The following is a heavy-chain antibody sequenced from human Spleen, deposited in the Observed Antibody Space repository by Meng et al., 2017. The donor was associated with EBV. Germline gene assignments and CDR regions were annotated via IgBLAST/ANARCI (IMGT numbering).Heavy chain of an antibody. D-gene: IGHD3-10*01. V-gene: IGHV1-69*01. CDR3: ASESGRGFTPDY. CDR2: LIPDFGTP. CDR1: GGAFRYSA. Sequence: QWQGVQSGAEVKKPGSSVKVSCKASGGAFRYSAISWVRQAPGQGLEWMGGLIPDFGTPDYAPNYQDRVTITADESTSTAYMDLSGLRSDDTAMYYCASESGRGFTPDYWGQGTLVTVSS. J-gene: IGHJ4*02.